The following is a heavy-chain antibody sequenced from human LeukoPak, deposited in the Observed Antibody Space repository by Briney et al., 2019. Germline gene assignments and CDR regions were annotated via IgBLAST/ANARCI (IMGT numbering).Heavy chain of an antibody. CDR2: IYYSGST. Sequence: TLSLTCTVSGGSISSGGYYWSWIRQHPGKGLEWIGYIYYSGSTYYNPSLKSRVTVSVDTSKNQFSLKQSSVTAADTAVYYCARHYCSSTSCYAFDYWGQGTLVTVSS. CDR3: ARHYCSSTSCYAFDY. J-gene: IGHJ4*02. CDR1: GGSISSGGYY. V-gene: IGHV4-31*03. D-gene: IGHD2-2*01.